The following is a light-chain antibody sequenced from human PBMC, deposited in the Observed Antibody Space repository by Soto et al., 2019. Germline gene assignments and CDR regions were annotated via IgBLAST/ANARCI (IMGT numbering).Light chain of an antibody. J-gene: IGKJ1*01. CDR2: GAS. Sequence: DIVMTQSPATLSVSPGERVTLSCRASQSISINLAWYQQKPGQALRLLIYGASTRATGIPARFSGSGSGTEFTLTISSLQSEDFAVYYCQQFNNWPPWTFGPGTKVVIK. CDR1: QSISIN. CDR3: QQFNNWPPWT. V-gene: IGKV3-15*01.